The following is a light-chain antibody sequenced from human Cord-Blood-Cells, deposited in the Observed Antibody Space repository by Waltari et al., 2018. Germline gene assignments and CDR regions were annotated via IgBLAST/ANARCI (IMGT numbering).Light chain of an antibody. CDR1: SSDVGGYNY. CDR3: SSYTSSSTWV. V-gene: IGLV2-14*01. Sequence: QSALTQPASVSGYPGQSITISCTGTSSDVGGYNYVSWYQQHPDKAPKLMIYDVSKRTSGVSNRFSGSKSGNTASLTISGLQAEDEADYYCSSYTSSSTWVFGGGTKLTVL. CDR2: DVS. J-gene: IGLJ3*02.